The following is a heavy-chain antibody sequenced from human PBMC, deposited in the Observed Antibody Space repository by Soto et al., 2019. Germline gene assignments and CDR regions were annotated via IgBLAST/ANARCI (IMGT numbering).Heavy chain of an antibody. CDR2: IKSKTDGGTT. D-gene: IGHD5-18*01. CDR1: AFTYSNAW. V-gene: IGHV3-15*07. J-gene: IGHJ4*02. Sequence: GGSLRPSCAASAFTYSNAWMNWVRQAPGKGLESVGRIKSKTDGGTTDYAAPVKGRFTISRDDLKNTLYLQMNSLKTEVTAVFYCTSDLGFMMHSYGRGFFWGQGTLVTVSS. CDR3: TSDLGFMMHSYGRGFF.